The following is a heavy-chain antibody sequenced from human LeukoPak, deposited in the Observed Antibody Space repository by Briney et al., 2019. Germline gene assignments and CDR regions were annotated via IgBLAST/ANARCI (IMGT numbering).Heavy chain of an antibody. CDR2: IYYSGST. CDR1: GGSVNSGSYY. J-gene: IGHJ4*02. V-gene: IGHV4-61*01. Sequence: SETLSLTCTVSGGSVNSGSYYWNWIRQPPGKGLEWIGYIYYSGSTNYNPSLKSRVTISVDTSKNQFSLKLSSVTAADTAVYYCARAGSYYYDSSLADWGQGTLVTVSS. D-gene: IGHD3-22*01. CDR3: ARAGSYYYDSSLAD.